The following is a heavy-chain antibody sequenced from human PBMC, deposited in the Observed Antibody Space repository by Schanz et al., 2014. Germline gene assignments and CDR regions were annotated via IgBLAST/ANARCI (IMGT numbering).Heavy chain of an antibody. CDR3: AKDAENTAMITDYFDY. CDR1: GFTFSDYA. CDR2: MNESHSTI. Sequence: EVQLVESGGGLVQPGGSLRLSCAASGFTFSDYAMCWVRQAPGKGLEWVSAMNESHSTIYYADSVRGRFTISRDNSKTTVYLQMNSLRAEDTAVYYCAKDAENTAMITDYFDYWGQGTLVTVSS. D-gene: IGHD5-18*01. J-gene: IGHJ4*02. V-gene: IGHV3-23*04.